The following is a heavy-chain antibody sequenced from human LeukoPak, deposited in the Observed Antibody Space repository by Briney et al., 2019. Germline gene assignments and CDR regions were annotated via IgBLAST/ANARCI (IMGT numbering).Heavy chain of an antibody. V-gene: IGHV4-34*01. CDR3: ARPVTTTPDDAFDI. Sequence: SETLSLTCAVYGGSFSGYYWSWIRQPPGKGLEWIGEINHSGSTNYNPSLKSRVTISVDTSKNQFSLKLSSVTAADTAVYYCARPVTTTPDDAFDIWGQGTMVTVPS. D-gene: IGHD4-17*01. CDR2: INHSGST. CDR1: GGSFSGYY. J-gene: IGHJ3*02.